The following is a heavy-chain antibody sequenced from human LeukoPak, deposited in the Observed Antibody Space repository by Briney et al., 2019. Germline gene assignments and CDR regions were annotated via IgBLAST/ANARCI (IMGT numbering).Heavy chain of an antibody. J-gene: IGHJ4*02. CDR1: GFTFSSYW. V-gene: IGHV3-7*01. CDR3: ARGAYGSGSYLIVFDY. D-gene: IGHD3-10*01. CDR2: IKQDGSEK. Sequence: GGSLRLSCAASGFTFSSYWMSWVRQAPGKGLEWVANIKQDGSEKYYVDSVKGRFTISRDNSKNTLYLQMNSLRAEDTAVYYCARGAYGSGSYLIVFDYWGQGTLVTVSS.